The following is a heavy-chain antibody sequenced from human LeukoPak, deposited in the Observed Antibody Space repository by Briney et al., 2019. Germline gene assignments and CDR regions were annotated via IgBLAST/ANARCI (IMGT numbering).Heavy chain of an antibody. D-gene: IGHD3-22*01. Sequence: GRSLRLSCAASGFTFSSYNMNWVRQAPGKGLEWVSSISSSGTFIYYADSVKGRFTISRDDAKNSLCLEMDSLRAEDTAVYYCARTIYYYESTSYFSDAFDVWGQGTMVTVSS. CDR2: ISSSGTFI. J-gene: IGHJ3*01. CDR3: ARTIYYYESTSYFSDAFDV. CDR1: GFTFSSYN. V-gene: IGHV3-21*01.